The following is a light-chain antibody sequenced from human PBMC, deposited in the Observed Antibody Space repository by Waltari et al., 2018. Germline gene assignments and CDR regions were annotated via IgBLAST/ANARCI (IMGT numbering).Light chain of an antibody. J-gene: IGLJ1*01. CDR3: SSYAGNNRHV. V-gene: IGLV2-8*01. Sequence: QSALTQPPSASGSPGQSVTISCTGTSSDVGGYNYVSWYQQHPDKAPKLLIYQVSKRPSGVPDRCAGSKSDNTASLTVSGLLSEDEAAYYCSSYAGNNRHVFGTGTEVTVL. CDR1: SSDVGGYNY. CDR2: QVS.